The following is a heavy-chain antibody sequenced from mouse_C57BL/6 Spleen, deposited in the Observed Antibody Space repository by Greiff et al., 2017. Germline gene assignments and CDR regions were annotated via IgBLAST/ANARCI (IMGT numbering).Heavy chain of an antibody. J-gene: IGHJ4*01. D-gene: IGHD1-1*01. CDR3: ARALYEYYFDY. Sequence: VQLQQSGAELVKPGASVKLSCKASGYTFTSYWMQWVKQRPGQGLEWIGEIDPSDSYTNYNQKFKGKATLTVDTSSSTAYMQLSSLTSEDSAVYYCARALYEYYFDYWGQGTSVTVSS. V-gene: IGHV1-50*01. CDR1: GYTFTSYW. CDR2: IDPSDSYT.